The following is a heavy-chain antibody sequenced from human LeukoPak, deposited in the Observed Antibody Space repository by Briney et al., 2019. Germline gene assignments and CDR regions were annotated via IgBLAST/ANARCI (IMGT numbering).Heavy chain of an antibody. V-gene: IGHV3-11*06. D-gene: IGHD2-2*01. J-gene: IGHJ5*02. CDR1: GFTFSDYY. CDR2: ISSSSSYT. CDR3: ARGFRYCSSTSCYGGWFDP. Sequence: GGSLRLSCAASGFTFSDYYMSWIRQAPGKGLEWVSYISSSSSYTNYADSVKGRFTISRDNAKNSLYLQMNSLRAEDTAVYYCARGFRYCSSTSCYGGWFDPWGQGNLVTVSS.